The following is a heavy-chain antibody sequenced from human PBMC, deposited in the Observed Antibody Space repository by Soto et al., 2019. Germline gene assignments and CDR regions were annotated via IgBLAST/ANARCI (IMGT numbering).Heavy chain of an antibody. J-gene: IGHJ5*02. D-gene: IGHD6-13*01. CDR1: GFTFSSDA. CDR3: AKDLYSSPPTNWFDP. V-gene: IGHV3-23*01. Sequence: EVQLLESGGGLVQPGGSLRLSCAASGFTFSSDAMRWVRQAPGKGLEWVSAISGSGGSTYYADSVKGRFTISRDNTKNTLYLQMNNLRAEDTAVYYCAKDLYSSPPTNWFDPWVQGTLVTVSS. CDR2: ISGSGGST.